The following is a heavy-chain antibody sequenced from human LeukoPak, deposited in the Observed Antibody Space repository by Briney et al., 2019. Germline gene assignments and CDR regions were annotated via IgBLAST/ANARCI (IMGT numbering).Heavy chain of an antibody. D-gene: IGHD6-19*01. CDR2: IKQDGSEK. Sequence: GGSLRLSCAASGFTFSSYWMSWVRQAPGKGLEWVANIKQDGSEKYYVDSVKGRFTISRDNAKNSLYLQMNSLRAEDTAVYYCARRITGYSSGWYGDYYYYMDVWGKGTTVTVSS. V-gene: IGHV3-7*01. CDR1: GFTFSSYW. CDR3: ARRITGYSSGWYGDYYYYMDV. J-gene: IGHJ6*03.